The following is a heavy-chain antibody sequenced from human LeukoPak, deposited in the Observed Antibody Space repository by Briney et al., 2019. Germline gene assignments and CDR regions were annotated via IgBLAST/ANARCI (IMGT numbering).Heavy chain of an antibody. Sequence: SVKVSCKASGGTFSSYAISWVRQAPGRGLEWMGGIIPIFGTANYAQKFQGRVTITADESTSTAYMELSSLRSEDTAVYYCARGTESSGYYSTGYWGQGTLVTVSS. J-gene: IGHJ4*02. CDR1: GGTFSSYA. D-gene: IGHD3-22*01. CDR2: IIPIFGTA. V-gene: IGHV1-69*13. CDR3: ARGTESSGYYSTGY.